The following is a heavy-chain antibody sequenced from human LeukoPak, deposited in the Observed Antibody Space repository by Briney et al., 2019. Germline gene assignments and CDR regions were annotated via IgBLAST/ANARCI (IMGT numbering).Heavy chain of an antibody. V-gene: IGHV4-4*08. Sequence: SETLSLTCTVSGGSISSYYWSWIRQPPGKGLEGIGRIYTSGSTNYNPSLKSRVTISGDTSKNQFSLRLSSVTAADTAVYYCARASYSYDINGWVPFDYWGQGTLVTVSS. CDR1: GGSISSYY. D-gene: IGHD3-22*01. CDR3: ARASYSYDINGWVPFDY. CDR2: IYTSGST. J-gene: IGHJ4*02.